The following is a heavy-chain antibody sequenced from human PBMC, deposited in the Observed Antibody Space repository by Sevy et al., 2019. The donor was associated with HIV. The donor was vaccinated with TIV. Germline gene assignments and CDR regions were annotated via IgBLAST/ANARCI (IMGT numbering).Heavy chain of an antibody. V-gene: IGHV3-33*01. J-gene: IGHJ4*02. D-gene: IGHD3-10*01. CDR3: VRGRDYGNLDY. CDR1: GFNFSIYG. CDR2: IYFHGSIK. Sequence: GGSLRISCAASGFNFSIYGMHWVRQAPGKGLEWVALIYFHGSIKYYVDSVKGRFTISRDNSKNTLYLQMNSLRVEDTAVYYCVRGRDYGNLDYRGQGTLVTVSS.